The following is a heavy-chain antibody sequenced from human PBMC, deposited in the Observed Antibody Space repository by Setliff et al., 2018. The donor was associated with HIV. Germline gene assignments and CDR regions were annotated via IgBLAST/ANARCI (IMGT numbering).Heavy chain of an antibody. CDR1: GASFSGSY. D-gene: IGHD3-22*01. CDR2: IHHSGST. Sequence: SETLSLTCAVYGASFSGSYWSWIRQPPGTGLEWIGDIHHSGSTNYNPSLKSRVIISVDTSKNQFSLRVSSVTAADTAVYYCAREDYYDSSGDAFDIWGQGTMVTVSS. J-gene: IGHJ3*02. CDR3: AREDYYDSSGDAFDI. V-gene: IGHV4-34*01.